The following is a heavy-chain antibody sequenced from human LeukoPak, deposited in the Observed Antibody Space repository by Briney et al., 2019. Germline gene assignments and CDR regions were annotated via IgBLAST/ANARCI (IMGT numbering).Heavy chain of an antibody. Sequence: ASVKVSCKASGYTFTDSYMHWVRQAPGQRLEWMGWINPKTGGTNYAQRFQGRVTMTRDTSTRTAYMELNSLRSDDTAVYYCARDGRLTIFVRGIITEGSPPKNWGQGTLVTVSS. J-gene: IGHJ4*02. V-gene: IGHV1-2*02. CDR2: INPKTGGT. CDR1: GYTFTDSY. D-gene: IGHD3-10*01. CDR3: ARDGRLTIFVRGIITEGSPPKN.